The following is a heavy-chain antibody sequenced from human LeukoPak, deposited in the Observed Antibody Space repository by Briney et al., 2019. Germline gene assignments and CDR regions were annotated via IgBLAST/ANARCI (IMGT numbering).Heavy chain of an antibody. Sequence: ASVKVSCKASGYTFTGYYMHWVRQAPGQGLEWMGWINPNSGGTNYAQKFQGWVTMTRDTSISTAYMELSRLRSDDTAVYYCARSHITMVRGVISPYFDYWGQGTLVTVSS. CDR1: GYTFTGYY. J-gene: IGHJ4*02. D-gene: IGHD3-10*01. CDR3: ARSHITMVRGVISPYFDY. CDR2: INPNSGGT. V-gene: IGHV1-2*04.